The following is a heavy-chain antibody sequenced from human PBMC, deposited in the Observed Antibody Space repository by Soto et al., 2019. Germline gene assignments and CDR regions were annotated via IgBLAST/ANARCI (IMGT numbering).Heavy chain of an antibody. CDR2: INAGNGNT. V-gene: IGHV1-3*01. CDR3: ARDYADIAVAGIPLLAH. D-gene: IGHD6-19*01. J-gene: IGHJ4*01. Sequence: QVQLVQSGAEVKKPGASVNVSCKASGFTFIKYAMHWVRQAPGQRPEWMGWINAGNGNTRYSQRWQGRVPITGATSASTVYMDLSSLRSEDTAVYYCARDYADIAVAGIPLLAHWGQGTLVTVSS. CDR1: GFTFIKYA.